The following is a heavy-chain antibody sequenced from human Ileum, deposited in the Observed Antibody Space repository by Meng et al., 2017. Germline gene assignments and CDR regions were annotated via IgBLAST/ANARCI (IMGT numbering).Heavy chain of an antibody. CDR2: IHQCGTT. CDR3: ARGVVSGSHYNTY. CDR1: GGSISSSIW. V-gene: IGHV4-4*01. D-gene: IGHD3-10*01. J-gene: IGHJ4*02. Sequence: QVQLQESGPGLVKPPGTLSLTCAVSGGSISSSIWWSWVRQPPEKGLEWIGEIHQCGTTNYSTSLKSRLTISVDKSKNQFSLKLQSVTAADTAVYFCARGVVSGSHYNTYWGQGILVTVSS.